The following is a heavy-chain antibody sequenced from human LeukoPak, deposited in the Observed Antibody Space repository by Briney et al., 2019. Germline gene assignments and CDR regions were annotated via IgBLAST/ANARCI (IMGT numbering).Heavy chain of an antibody. V-gene: IGHV3-21*01. D-gene: IGHD3-22*01. J-gene: IGHJ4*02. CDR3: ARRGYYDSSGYDY. CDR2: ISGGSTDI. CDR1: GFTFSSYA. Sequence: PGGSLRLSCAASGFTFSSYAMNWVRQAPGKGLEWVSSISGGSTDIYYADSVKGRFTISRDNAKNSLYLQMNSLRAEDTAVYYCARRGYYDSSGYDYWGQGTLVTVSS.